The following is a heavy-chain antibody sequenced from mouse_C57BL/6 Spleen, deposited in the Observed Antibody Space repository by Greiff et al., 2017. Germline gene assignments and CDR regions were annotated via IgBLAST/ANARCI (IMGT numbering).Heavy chain of an antibody. V-gene: IGHV1-80*01. J-gene: IGHJ4*01. CDR2: IYPGDGDT. CDR1: GYAFSSYW. CDR3: ARSETMLTTRYAMDY. D-gene: IGHD2-1*01. Sequence: QVQLQQSGAELVKPGASVKISCKASGYAFSSYWMNWVKQRPGKGLEWIGQIYPGDGDTNYNGKFKGKATLTADKSSSTAYMQLSSLTSEDSAVYFCARSETMLTTRYAMDYWGQGTSVTVSS.